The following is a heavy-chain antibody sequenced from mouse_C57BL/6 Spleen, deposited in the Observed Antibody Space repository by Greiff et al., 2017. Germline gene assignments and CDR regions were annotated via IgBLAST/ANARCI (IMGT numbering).Heavy chain of an antibody. D-gene: IGHD2-13*01. V-gene: IGHV1-69*01. CDR2: IDPSDSYT. CDR1: GYTFTSYW. Sequence: VQLQQPGAELVMPGASVKLSCKASGYTFTSYWMPWVKQRPGQGLEWIGEIDPSDSYTNYNQKFKGKSTLTVDKSSSTAYMQLSSLTSEDSAVYYCARGELLFAYWGHGTLVTVSA. J-gene: IGHJ3*01. CDR3: ARGELLFAY.